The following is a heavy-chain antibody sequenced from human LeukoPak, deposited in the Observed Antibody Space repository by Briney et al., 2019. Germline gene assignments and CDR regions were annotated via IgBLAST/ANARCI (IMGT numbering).Heavy chain of an antibody. D-gene: IGHD6-19*01. CDR2: IYYSGST. CDR1: GGSISSYY. V-gene: IGHV4-59*01. J-gene: IGHJ4*02. CDR3: ARVSSGYSSGRDY. Sequence: SETLSLTCTVSGGSISSYYWSWIRQSPGKGLEWIGYIYYSGSTNYNPSLKSRVTISVDTSKNQFSLRLSSVTAADTAVYYCARVSSGYSSGRDYWGQGTLVTVSS.